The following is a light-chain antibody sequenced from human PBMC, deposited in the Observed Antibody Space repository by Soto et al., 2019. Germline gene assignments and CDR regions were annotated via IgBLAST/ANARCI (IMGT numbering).Light chain of an antibody. J-gene: IGKJ4*01. CDR2: AAI. CDR1: QDISNW. Sequence: DIQMTQSPSSVSASVGDRLTITCRANQDISNWLAWYQQRPGKAPKLLISAAISLHSGVPSRFSGSGYGTYFTLPINSLQPEDVATYYCQQADSLPLTFGGGTKVEIK. V-gene: IGKV1-12*01. CDR3: QQADSLPLT.